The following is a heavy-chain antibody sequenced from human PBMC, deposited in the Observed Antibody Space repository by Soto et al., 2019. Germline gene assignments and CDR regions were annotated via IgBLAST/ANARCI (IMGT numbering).Heavy chain of an antibody. CDR1: GYSFTSYW. CDR3: ARPSSRLRPRLYFDY. J-gene: IGHJ4*02. D-gene: IGHD6-6*01. CDR2: IYPGDSDT. V-gene: IGHV5-51*01. Sequence: GESLKISCKGSGYSFTSYWIGWVRQMPGKGLEWMGIIYPGDSDTRYSPSFQGQVTISADKSISTAYLQWSSLKASDTAMYYCARPSSRLRPRLYFDYWGQGTMVTVSS.